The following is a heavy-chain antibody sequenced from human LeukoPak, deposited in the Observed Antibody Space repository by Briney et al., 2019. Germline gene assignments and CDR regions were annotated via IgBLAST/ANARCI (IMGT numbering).Heavy chain of an antibody. CDR3: ARVLYYDSRNFDY. CDR2: IYYSGST. Sequence: SETLSLTCTVSGDSISSSSYYWGWIRQPPGKGLEWIGSIYYSGSTYYNPSLKSRVTISVDTSKNQFSLKVSSVTAADTAVYYCARVLYYDSRNFDYWGQGTLVTVSS. V-gene: IGHV4-39*07. CDR1: GDSISSSSYY. D-gene: IGHD3-22*01. J-gene: IGHJ4*02.